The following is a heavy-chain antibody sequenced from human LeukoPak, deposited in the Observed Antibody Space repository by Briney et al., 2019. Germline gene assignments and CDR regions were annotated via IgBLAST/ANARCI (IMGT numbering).Heavy chain of an antibody. V-gene: IGHV4-59*01. J-gene: IGHJ3*02. CDR2: IYYSGST. CDR1: GDSISSYY. Sequence: SETLSLTCTVSGDSISSYYRSWIRQPPGKGLEWIGYIYYSGSTNYNPSLKSRVTISVDTSKNQLSLKLSSVTAADTAVYYCARTSADAFDIWGQGTMVTVSS. CDR3: ARTSADAFDI.